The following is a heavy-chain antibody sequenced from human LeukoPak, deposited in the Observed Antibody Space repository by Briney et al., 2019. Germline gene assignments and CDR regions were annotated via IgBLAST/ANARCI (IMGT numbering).Heavy chain of an antibody. Sequence: GGSLSLSCAASGFTFSSYWMSWVRQAPGKGLEWVANIKQVGSEKYSVDSVKGRFTISRDNAKNSLYLQMNSLRTEDTAVYYCARDLFCGGDCYSGYWGQGTLVTVSS. J-gene: IGHJ4*02. D-gene: IGHD2-21*02. CDR2: IKQVGSEK. CDR1: GFTFSSYW. V-gene: IGHV3-7*01. CDR3: ARDLFCGGDCYSGY.